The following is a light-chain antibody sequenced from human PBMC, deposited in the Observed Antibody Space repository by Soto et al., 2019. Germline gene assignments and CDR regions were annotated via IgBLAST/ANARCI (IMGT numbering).Light chain of an antibody. CDR1: QSVSSSY. CDR3: QQYGSSPTGT. Sequence: EIVLTQSPGTLSLSPGERATLSCRASQSVSSSYLAWYQQKPGQAPRLLIYGASSRATGIPDRFSGSGSGTDFTLTISRLEPEDLEVYYCQQYGSSPTGTFGQGNKLEIK. CDR2: GAS. V-gene: IGKV3-20*01. J-gene: IGKJ2*02.